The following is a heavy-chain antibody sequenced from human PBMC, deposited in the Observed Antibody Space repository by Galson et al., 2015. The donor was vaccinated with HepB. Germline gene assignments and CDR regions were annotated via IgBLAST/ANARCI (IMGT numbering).Heavy chain of an antibody. CDR3: ARDPGIYDASTG. J-gene: IGHJ4*02. V-gene: IGHV3-66*02. D-gene: IGHD5-12*01. CDR1: GFTVSNNY. CDR2: IYSGGRP. Sequence: SLRLSCAASGFTVSNNYMSWVRQVAGKGLEWVAIIYSGGRPDYADSVKGRFTISRDNSKNTLYLQMTSLSAEDTALYYCARDPGIYDASTGWGRGTLVTVSS.